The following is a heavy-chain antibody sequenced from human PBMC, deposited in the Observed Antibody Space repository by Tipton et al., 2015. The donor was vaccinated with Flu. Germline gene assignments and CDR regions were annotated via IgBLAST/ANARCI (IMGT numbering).Heavy chain of an antibody. J-gene: IGHJ6*02. D-gene: IGHD2-8*01. CDR3: ARGGKYENAMDG. V-gene: IGHV4-30-2*01. CDR2: IYQSGSA. Sequence: TLSLTCAISGGSVSSGGYSWNWIRQPPGKGLQCIGYIYQSGSAFYNPSLKSRVTISVDWSKNQFSLKLTSVTAADTAVYYCARGGKYENAMDGWGQGTTVTVSS. CDR1: GGSVSSGGYS.